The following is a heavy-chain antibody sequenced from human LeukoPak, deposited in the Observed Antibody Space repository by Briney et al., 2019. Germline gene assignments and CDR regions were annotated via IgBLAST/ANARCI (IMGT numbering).Heavy chain of an antibody. CDR2: ISYGGSNK. J-gene: IGHJ4*02. CDR3: ARARDSRGYLYYFDY. V-gene: IGHV3-30-3*01. CDR1: GFTFSSYA. Sequence: PGRSLSLSCAASGFTFSSYAMRWVRQAPGKGLEGVAVISYGGSNKYSADSVKGRFTISRDNSKNTLYLQMNSLRAEDTAVYYCARARDSRGYLYYFDYWGQGTLVTVSS. D-gene: IGHD3-22*01.